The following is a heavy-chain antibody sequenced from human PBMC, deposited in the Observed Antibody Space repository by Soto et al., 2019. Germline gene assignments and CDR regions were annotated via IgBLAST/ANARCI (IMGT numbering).Heavy chain of an antibody. J-gene: IGHJ6*02. D-gene: IGHD3-10*01. V-gene: IGHV5-51*01. CDR3: AGGGVRGVITRTRDYYGMDV. Sequence: GESLKISCKGSGFSFTTYWIAWVRQMPWKGLEWMGIIYPGDSKTTYSPSFQGQVTISADKSISTAYLQWSSLKASDTAMYYCAGGGVRGVITRTRDYYGMDVWGQGTTVTV. CDR2: IYPGDSKT. CDR1: GFSFTTYW.